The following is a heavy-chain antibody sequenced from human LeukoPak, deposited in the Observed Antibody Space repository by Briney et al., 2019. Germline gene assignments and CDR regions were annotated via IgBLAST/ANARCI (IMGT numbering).Heavy chain of an antibody. V-gene: IGHV3-23*01. CDR3: AGGSGSYPDEDNWFGP. Sequence: GGTLRLSCAASGFTFSSYGMSWVRQAPGKGLEWVSAISGSGGSTYYADSVKGRFTISRDNSKNTLYLQMNSLRAEDTAVYYCAGGSGSYPDEDNWFGPWGQGTLVTVSS. CDR1: GFTFSSYG. D-gene: IGHD1-26*01. CDR2: ISGSGGST. J-gene: IGHJ5*02.